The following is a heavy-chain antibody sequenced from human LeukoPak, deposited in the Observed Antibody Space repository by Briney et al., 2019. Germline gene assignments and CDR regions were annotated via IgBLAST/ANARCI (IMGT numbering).Heavy chain of an antibody. V-gene: IGHV4-59*01. J-gene: IGHJ2*01. Sequence: PSETLSLTCTVSGGSISSYYWSWIRQPPGKGLEWIGYIYYSGSTNCNPSLKSRVTISVDTSKNQFSLKLSSVTAADTAVYYCAREREGYFDLWGRGTRVTVSS. CDR2: IYYSGST. CDR3: AREREGYFDL. CDR1: GGSISSYY.